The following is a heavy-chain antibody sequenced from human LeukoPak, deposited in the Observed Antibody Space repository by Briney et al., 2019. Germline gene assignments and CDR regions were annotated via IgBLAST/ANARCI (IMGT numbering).Heavy chain of an antibody. J-gene: IGHJ4*02. CDR3: ARVGSGPAAVWYYFDY. CDR1: GFTFSSYA. Sequence: GGSLRLSLAASGFTFSSYAMHWVRQAPGKGLEWVAVISYDGSNKYYADSVKGRFTISRDNSKNTLYLQMNSLRAEDTAVYYCARVGSGPAAVWYYFDYWGQGTLVTVSS. D-gene: IGHD2-2*01. CDR2: ISYDGSNK. V-gene: IGHV3-30*14.